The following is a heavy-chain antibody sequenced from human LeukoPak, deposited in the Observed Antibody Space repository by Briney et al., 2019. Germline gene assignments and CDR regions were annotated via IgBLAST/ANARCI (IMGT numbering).Heavy chain of an antibody. CDR1: GGSINNYY. V-gene: IGHV4-59*01. J-gene: IGHJ5*02. CDR3: ARDRPGIAAAGTGYNWFDP. D-gene: IGHD6-13*01. Sequence: SETLSLTCTVSGGSINNYYWSWIRQPPGKGLEYIGYIYYSGSANYNPSLKSRVTISVDTSKNQFSLKLSSVTAADTAVYYCARDRPGIAAAGTGYNWFDPWGQGTLVTVSS. CDR2: IYYSGSA.